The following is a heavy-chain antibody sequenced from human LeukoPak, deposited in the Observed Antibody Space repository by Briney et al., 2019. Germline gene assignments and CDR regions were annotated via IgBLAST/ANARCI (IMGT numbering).Heavy chain of an antibody. V-gene: IGHV3-23*01. CDR3: AIGLYGGPFDY. Sequence: GGSLRLSCAASGLTFSEHSMSWVRQAPGKGLEWVSAISGSGTNTYYADSVKGRFTISRDNSKNTLYLQMNSLRAEDTAVYYCAIGLYGGPFDYWGQGTLVTVSS. J-gene: IGHJ4*02. CDR1: GLTFSEHS. D-gene: IGHD4-17*01. CDR2: ISGSGTNT.